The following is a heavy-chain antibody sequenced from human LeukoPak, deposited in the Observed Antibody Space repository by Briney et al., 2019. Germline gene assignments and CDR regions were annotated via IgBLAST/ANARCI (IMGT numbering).Heavy chain of an antibody. V-gene: IGHV1-69-2*01. Sequence: ASVKVSCKVSGYTFTDYYMHWVQQAPGKGLEWMGLVDPEDGETIYAEKLQGRVTITADTSTDTAYMELSSLRSEDTAVYYCATVIAARHFDYWGQGTLVTVSS. D-gene: IGHD6-6*01. J-gene: IGHJ4*02. CDR3: ATVIAARHFDY. CDR2: VDPEDGET. CDR1: GYTFTDYY.